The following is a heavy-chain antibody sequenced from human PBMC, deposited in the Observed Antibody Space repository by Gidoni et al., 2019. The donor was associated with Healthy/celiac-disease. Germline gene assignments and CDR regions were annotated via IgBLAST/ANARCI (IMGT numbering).Heavy chain of an antibody. CDR3: ASPVYDFWSGYSGGAFDI. V-gene: IGHV3-23*01. CDR2: ISGSGGST. J-gene: IGHJ3*02. CDR1: GFTFSRYA. Sequence: EVQLLESGGGLVQPGGSLRLSCAASGFTFSRYAMSWVRQAPGKGLEWVSAISGSGGSTYYADSVKGRFTISRDNSKNTLYLQMNSLRAEDTAVYYCASPVYDFWSGYSGGAFDIWGQGTMVTVSS. D-gene: IGHD3-3*01.